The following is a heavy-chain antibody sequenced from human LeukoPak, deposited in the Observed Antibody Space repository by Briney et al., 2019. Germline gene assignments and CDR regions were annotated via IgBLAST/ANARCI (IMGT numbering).Heavy chain of an antibody. CDR3: ARMTTGHDF. V-gene: IGHV4-34*01. J-gene: IGHJ4*02. D-gene: IGHD4-17*01. CDR1: GTSFSSYY. CDR2: VNHSGYT. Sequence: SETLSLTCAVSGTSFSSYYWSWIRQPPGKGLEWIGEVNHSGYTNDNPSLKRRVTISVDTSKNQFSLRLRSVTAADTAVYFCARMTTGHDFWGQGTLVTVSS.